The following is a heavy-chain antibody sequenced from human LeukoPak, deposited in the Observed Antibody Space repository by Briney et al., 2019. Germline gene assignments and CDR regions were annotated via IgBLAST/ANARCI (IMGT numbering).Heavy chain of an antibody. CDR2: INHSGST. J-gene: IGHJ6*02. V-gene: IGHV4-39*01. CDR3: ARQREVTYYYYYYGMDV. CDR1: GGSISSSSYY. D-gene: IGHD4-4*01. Sequence: PSEALSLTCTVSGGSISSSSYYWSWIRQPPGKGLEWIGEINHSGSTNYNPSLKSRVTISVDTSKNQFSLKLSSVTAADTVVYYCARQREVTYYYYYYGMDVWGQGTTVTVSS.